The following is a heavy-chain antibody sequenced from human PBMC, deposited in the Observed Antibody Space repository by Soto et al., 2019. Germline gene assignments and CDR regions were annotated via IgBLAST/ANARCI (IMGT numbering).Heavy chain of an antibody. D-gene: IGHD6-13*01. Sequence: GASVKVSCKASGFTFTSSAMQWVRQARGQRLEWIGWIVVGSGNTNYAQKFQERVTITRDMSTSTAYMELSSLRSEDTAVYYCAADRQLVLGGFDPWGQGTLVTVSS. J-gene: IGHJ5*02. CDR3: AADRQLVLGGFDP. CDR1: GFTFTSSA. V-gene: IGHV1-58*02. CDR2: IVVGSGNT.